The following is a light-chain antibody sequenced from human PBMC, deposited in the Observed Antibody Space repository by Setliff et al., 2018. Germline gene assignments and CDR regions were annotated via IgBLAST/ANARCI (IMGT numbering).Light chain of an antibody. CDR2: DVS. CDR3: CSYGGTLYV. CDR1: SSDVGGYNS. Sequence: QSALTQPRSVSGSPGQSVTISCTGTSSDVGGYNSVSWYQQHPDKPPKLIIYDVSTRPSGVPDRFSGSKSGNTAPLTISGLQAEDEADYYCCSYGGTLYVFGTGTRSPS. V-gene: IGLV2-11*01. J-gene: IGLJ1*01.